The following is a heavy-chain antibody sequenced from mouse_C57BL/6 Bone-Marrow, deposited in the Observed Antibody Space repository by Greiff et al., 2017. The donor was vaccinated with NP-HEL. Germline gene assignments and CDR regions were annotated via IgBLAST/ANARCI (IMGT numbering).Heavy chain of an antibody. CDR1: GFNIKDYY. V-gene: IGHV14-1*01. CDR2: IDPEDGDT. D-gene: IGHD1-1*01. J-gene: IGHJ2*01. Sequence: VQLQQSGAELVRPGASVKLSCTASGFNIKDYYMHWVKQRPEQGLEWIGRIDPEDGDTEYAPKFQGKATMTAAPSSNTAYLQLNSLTTKDTAVDYCASGVTTVVAAFDYGDRGTALTVSA. CDR3: ASGVTTVVAAFDY.